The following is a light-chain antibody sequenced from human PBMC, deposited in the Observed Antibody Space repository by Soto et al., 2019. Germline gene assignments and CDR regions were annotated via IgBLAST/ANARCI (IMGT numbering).Light chain of an antibody. CDR1: QNIVDW. J-gene: IGKJ1*01. CDR2: KAS. V-gene: IGKV1-5*03. CDR3: QQYNTYPWT. Sequence: DIQMTQSPSTLSASVGDRVTYACRASQNIVDWLAWYQQKPGKAPKLLIYKASNLESGVPSRFGGSGSGSEFTLTISNLQPDDFATYYCQQYNTYPWTFXQGTKVDIK.